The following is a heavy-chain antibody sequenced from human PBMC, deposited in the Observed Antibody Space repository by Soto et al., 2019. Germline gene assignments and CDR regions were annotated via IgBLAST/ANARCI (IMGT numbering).Heavy chain of an antibody. CDR3: ARGGGVYYYGSGSFYNYYYGMDV. Sequence: PSETLSLTCAVYGGSFSGYYWSWIRQPPGKGLEWIGEINHSGSTNYNPSLKSRVTISVDTSKNQFSLKLSSVTAADTAVYYCARGGGVYYYGSGSFYNYYYGMDVWGQGTTVTVSS. V-gene: IGHV4-34*01. D-gene: IGHD3-10*01. CDR2: INHSGST. CDR1: GGSFSGYY. J-gene: IGHJ6*02.